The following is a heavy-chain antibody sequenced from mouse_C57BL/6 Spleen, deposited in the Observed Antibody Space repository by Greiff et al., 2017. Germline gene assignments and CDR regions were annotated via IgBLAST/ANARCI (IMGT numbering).Heavy chain of an antibody. CDR2: IYPGDGDT. CDR3: ARSDYGNYDYAMDY. Sequence: VQLQQSGAELVKPGASVKISCKASGYAFSSYWMNWVKQRPGKGLEWIGQIYPGDGDTNYNGKFKGKATLTADKSSSTAYMQLSSLTSEDSAVYFCARSDYGNYDYAMDYWGQGTSVTVSS. CDR1: GYAFSSYW. D-gene: IGHD2-1*01. J-gene: IGHJ4*01. V-gene: IGHV1-80*01.